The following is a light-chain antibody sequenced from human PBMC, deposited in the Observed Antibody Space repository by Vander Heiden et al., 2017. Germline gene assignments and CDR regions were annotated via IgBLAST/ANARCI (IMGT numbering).Light chain of an antibody. Sequence: QSALTQPASVSGSPGQSITISCTGTSSDVGAYNYVSWYQQHPGKAPKLMIYDVSNRPSGVSNRFSGSKSGNTASLTISGLQPEDEAYYYCSSYRSSTTVFGGGTKLTVL. CDR1: SSDVGAYNY. J-gene: IGLJ2*01. CDR3: SSYRSSTTV. V-gene: IGLV2-14*03. CDR2: DVS.